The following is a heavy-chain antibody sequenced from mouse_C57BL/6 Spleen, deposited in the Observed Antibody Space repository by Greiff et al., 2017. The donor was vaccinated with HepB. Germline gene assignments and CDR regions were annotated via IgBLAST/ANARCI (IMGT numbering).Heavy chain of an antibody. CDR3: AREVYYDYDGDWYFDV. CDR2: INPNNGGT. CDR1: GYTFTDYY. D-gene: IGHD2-4*01. Sequence: QLHQSVPELVKPGASVKISCKASGYTFTDYYMNWVKQSHGKSLEWIGDINPNNGGTSYNQKFKGKATLTVDKSSSTAYMELRSLTSEDSAVYYCAREVYYDYDGDWYFDVWGTGTTVTVSS. J-gene: IGHJ1*03. V-gene: IGHV1-26*01.